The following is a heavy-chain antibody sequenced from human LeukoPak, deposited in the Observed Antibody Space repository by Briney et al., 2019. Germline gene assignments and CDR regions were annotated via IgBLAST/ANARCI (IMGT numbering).Heavy chain of an antibody. CDR3: ARGGNIMIRGVLSPDGFFDS. V-gene: IGHV3-30*04. J-gene: IGHJ5*01. CDR2: ISYDGSNK. Sequence: GGSLRLSCAASGFTFSSYAMHWVRQAPGKGLEWVAVISYDGSNKYYADSVKGRFTLSRDNSKNLLYLQMTNLRPDDTAVYYCARGGNIMIRGVLSPDGFFDSWGQGTLVIVSS. D-gene: IGHD3-10*01. CDR1: GFTFSSYA.